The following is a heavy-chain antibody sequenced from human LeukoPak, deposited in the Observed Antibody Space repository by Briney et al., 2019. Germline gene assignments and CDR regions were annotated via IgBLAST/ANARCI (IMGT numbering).Heavy chain of an antibody. V-gene: IGHV4-4*02. CDR1: GGSISSSNW. D-gene: IGHD3-10*01. Sequence: KASETLSLTCAVPGGSISSSNWWSWVRQPPGKGLEWIGEIYHSGSTNYNPSLKSRVTISVDTSKSAFSLKLSSVTAADTAVYYCARDRGTMVRYYYGMDVWGQGTTVTVSS. CDR3: ARDRGTMVRYYYGMDV. CDR2: IYHSGST. J-gene: IGHJ6*02.